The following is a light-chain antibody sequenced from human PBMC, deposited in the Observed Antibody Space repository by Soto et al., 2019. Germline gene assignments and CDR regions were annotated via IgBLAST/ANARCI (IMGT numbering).Light chain of an antibody. CDR1: QTVNNN. J-gene: IGKJ4*01. CDR3: QQYNNWPLT. CDR2: GAS. Sequence: PGERATLSCRASQTVNNNLAWYQQKPGQAPRLLIYGASARATGIPARFSGSGSGTEFTLTISSLQSEDFAVYYCQQYNNWPLTFGGGTKVEIK. V-gene: IGKV3-15*01.